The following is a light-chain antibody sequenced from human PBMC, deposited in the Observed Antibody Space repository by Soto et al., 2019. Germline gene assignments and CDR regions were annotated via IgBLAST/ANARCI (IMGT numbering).Light chain of an antibody. Sequence: QSVLTQQPSVSGAPGQRVTIACTGSSSNIGAGYDVHWYQQLPGTAPKLLIYGNSTRPSGVPDRFSGSKSGTSASLAITGLQAEDEADYYCQSYDSSLSGSVFGGGTKVTVL. CDR3: QSYDSSLSGSV. CDR2: GNS. CDR1: SSNIGAGYD. V-gene: IGLV1-40*01. J-gene: IGLJ2*01.